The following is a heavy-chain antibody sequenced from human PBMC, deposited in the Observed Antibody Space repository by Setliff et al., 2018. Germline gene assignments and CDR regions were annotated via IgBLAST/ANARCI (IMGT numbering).Heavy chain of an antibody. Sequence: GGSLRLSCAASGFTFSSYSMNWVRQAPGKGLEWVSTISSSSSYIYYADSVKGRFTISRDNAKNSLYLQMNSLRAEDTAVYYCAREEVWRRQACNTCHTGLDYWGQGALVTVSS. CDR1: GFTFSSYS. CDR2: ISSSSSYI. V-gene: IGHV3-21*01. CDR3: AREEVWRRQACNTCHTGLDY. D-gene: IGHD2-8*02. J-gene: IGHJ4*02.